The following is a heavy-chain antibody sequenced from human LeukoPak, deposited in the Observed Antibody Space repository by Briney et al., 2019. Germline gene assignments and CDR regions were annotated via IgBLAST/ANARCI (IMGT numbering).Heavy chain of an antibody. CDR2: ISYDGSNK. V-gene: IGHV3-30-3*01. J-gene: IGHJ3*02. CDR3: ERPRRDRYNEQAFDN. D-gene: IGHD1-1*01. CDR1: GFTFSSYA. Sequence: PRGSLRLSCAASGFTFSSYAMHWVRQAPGKGLEWVAVISYDGSNKYYADSVKGRFTISRDNSKNTLYLQRNSLRAEDKAVYYCERPRRDRYNEQAFDNWGQGTMVTVSS.